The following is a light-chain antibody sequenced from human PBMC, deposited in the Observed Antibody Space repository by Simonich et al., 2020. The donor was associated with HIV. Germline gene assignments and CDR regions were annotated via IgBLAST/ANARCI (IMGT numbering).Light chain of an antibody. CDR2: AAS. Sequence: DIQMTQSPSSLSASVGDRVTITCRASQSISSYLNWYQQKPGKAPKLLIYAASSLQSWVPSRFSGSGSGTDFTLTISSLQPEDFATYYCQQSFSAPRTFGPGTKVEIK. CDR1: QSISSY. V-gene: IGKV1-39*01. CDR3: QQSFSAPRT. J-gene: IGKJ1*01.